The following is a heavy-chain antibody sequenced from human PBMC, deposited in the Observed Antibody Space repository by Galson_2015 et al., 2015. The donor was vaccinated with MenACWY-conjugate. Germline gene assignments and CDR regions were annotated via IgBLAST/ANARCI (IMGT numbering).Heavy chain of an antibody. CDR2: ISRSASTT. Sequence: SLRLSCAATGFTFSNYAMSWVRQAPGKGLEWVATISRSASTTHSADSVKGRFAISRDNSKNTLFLQLNSLGAEDTAVYYCAKVPARDMMYDTSDIWGQGTMVTVSS. J-gene: IGHJ3*02. V-gene: IGHV3-23*01. D-gene: IGHD3-16*01. CDR3: AKVPARDMMYDTSDI. CDR1: GFTFSNYA.